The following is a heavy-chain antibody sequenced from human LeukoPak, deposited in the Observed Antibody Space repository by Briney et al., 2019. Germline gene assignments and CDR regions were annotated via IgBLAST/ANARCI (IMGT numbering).Heavy chain of an antibody. V-gene: IGHV4-38-2*01. CDR1: GYSISSGYY. J-gene: IGHJ4*02. D-gene: IGHD2-2*01. CDR2: IYHSGST. Sequence: KPSETLSLTCAVSGYSISSGYYWAWIRQPPGKGLEWIGSIYHSGSTYYNPSLKSRVTISVDTSKNQFSLKLSSVTAADTAVYYCARSFGGVVPAAPLDYWGQGTLVTVSS. CDR3: ARSFGGVVPAAPLDY.